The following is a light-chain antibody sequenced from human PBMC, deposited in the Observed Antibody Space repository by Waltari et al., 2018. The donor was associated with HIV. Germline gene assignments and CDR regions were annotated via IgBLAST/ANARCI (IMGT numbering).Light chain of an antibody. CDR3: ASWDDTLNGHVV. Sequence: QSVLTQPPSATGTPGQRITISCSGSSSNIGTNVVNWYQQLPGMAPKLLLSGNNPRPSGVPDRFSGSKSGTSASLAISGLHSEDEADYYCASWDDTLNGHVVFGGGTKVTVL. V-gene: IGLV1-44*01. J-gene: IGLJ2*01. CDR2: GNN. CDR1: SSNIGTNV.